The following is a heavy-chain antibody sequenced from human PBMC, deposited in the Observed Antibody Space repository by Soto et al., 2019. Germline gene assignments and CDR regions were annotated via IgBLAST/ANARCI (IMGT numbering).Heavy chain of an antibody. CDR3: VTSGGFDH. CDR1: GFTFSNYW. D-gene: IGHD3-16*01. V-gene: IGHV3-74*01. J-gene: IGHJ5*02. CDR2: INSDGSTR. Sequence: EVQLMESGGGLVQPGGSLRLSCVASGFTFSNYWMHWVRQAPGKGLVWVSRINSDGSTRSYAESVKGRFTISRDNVKNTLYLQMNSLRAEDKAVYYCVTSGGFDHWGQGTLVTVSS.